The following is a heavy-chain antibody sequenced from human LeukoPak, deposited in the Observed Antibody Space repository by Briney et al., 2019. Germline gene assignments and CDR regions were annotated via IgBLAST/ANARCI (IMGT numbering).Heavy chain of an antibody. D-gene: IGHD2-15*01. Sequence: PGGSLRLSCAASGFAFSSYAMHWVRQAPGKGLEWVAVISYDGSNKYYADSVKGRFTISRDNSKNTLYLQMNSLRAEDTAVYYCARVGVAGYWGQGTLVTASS. CDR3: ARVGVAGY. CDR1: GFAFSSYA. J-gene: IGHJ4*02. V-gene: IGHV3-30*04. CDR2: ISYDGSNK.